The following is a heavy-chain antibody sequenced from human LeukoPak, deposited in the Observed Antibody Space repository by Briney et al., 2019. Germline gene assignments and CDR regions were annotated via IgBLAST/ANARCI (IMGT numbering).Heavy chain of an antibody. V-gene: IGHV1-18*01. CDR1: GYTFTSYG. CDR2: ISAYNGNT. Sequence: GASVKVSCKGSGYTFTSYGISWVRQAPGQGLEWMGWISAYNGNTNYAQKLQGRVTMTTDTSTSTAYMELRSLRSDDTAVYYCARVNPQQHKYDFWSGYQLDYWGQGTLVTVSS. J-gene: IGHJ4*02. CDR3: ARVNPQQHKYDFWSGYQLDY. D-gene: IGHD3-3*01.